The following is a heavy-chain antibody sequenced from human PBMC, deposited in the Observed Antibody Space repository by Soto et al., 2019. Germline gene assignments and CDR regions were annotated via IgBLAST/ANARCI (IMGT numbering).Heavy chain of an antibody. V-gene: IGHV4-59*08. CDR3: ARLGDIVVGYYYYYYTDV. CDR2: IYYSGST. CDR1: GGSISSYY. D-gene: IGHD2-15*01. Sequence: QVQLQESGPGLVKPSETLSLTCTVSGGSISSYYWSWIRQPPGKGLEWIGYIYYSGSTNYNPSLTSRVTISVDTSKNQFSLKLSSVTAADTAVYYCARLGDIVVGYYYYYYTDVWGKGTTVTDSS. J-gene: IGHJ6*03.